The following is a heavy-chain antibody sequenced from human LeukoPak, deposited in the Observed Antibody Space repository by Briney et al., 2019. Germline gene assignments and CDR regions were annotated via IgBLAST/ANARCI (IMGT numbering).Heavy chain of an antibody. CDR1: GGSISTDY. V-gene: IGHV4-59*01. CDR2: VYYIGST. CDR3: AVTRSRDDYFDY. J-gene: IGHJ4*02. D-gene: IGHD3-9*01. Sequence: PSETLSLTCTVSGGSISTDYWSWVRQPPGRGLEWIGYVYYIGSTNYNPSLKSRVTISVDTSKNQFSLGLSSVTAADTAVYYCAVTRSRDDYFDYWGQGTLVAVSS.